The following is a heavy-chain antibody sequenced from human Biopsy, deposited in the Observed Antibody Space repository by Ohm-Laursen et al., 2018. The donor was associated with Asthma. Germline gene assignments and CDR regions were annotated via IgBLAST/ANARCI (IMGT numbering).Heavy chain of an antibody. D-gene: IGHD3-3*02. V-gene: IGHV3-7*01. Sequence: SLRLSCTAFGFTFGDYCMSWVRQVPGQGLEWVANLKHDGSEKNHVDSLKGRFTISRDNAKNLLFLQMNSLRAEDTAVYYCARTFHFWSPYHAEHYQLWGQGTLVTVSS. CDR3: ARTFHFWSPYHAEHYQL. CDR2: LKHDGSEK. CDR1: GFTFGDYC. J-gene: IGHJ1*01.